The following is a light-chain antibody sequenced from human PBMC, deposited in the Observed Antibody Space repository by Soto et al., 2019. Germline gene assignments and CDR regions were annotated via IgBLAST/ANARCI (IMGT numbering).Light chain of an antibody. CDR3: QQRSNWPST. J-gene: IGKJ4*01. Sequence: EIVLTQSQSTLSLSPGNRAILSCRASQSVSGYLAWYQQKPGQAPRLIIYDASNRATGIPARFSGSGSGTDITLTITSLEPEDFAVYYGQQRSNWPSTFGGGTKVEI. CDR2: DAS. CDR1: QSVSGY. V-gene: IGKV3-11*01.